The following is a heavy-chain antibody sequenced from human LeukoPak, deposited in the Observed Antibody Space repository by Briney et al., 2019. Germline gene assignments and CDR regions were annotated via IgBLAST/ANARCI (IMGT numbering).Heavy chain of an antibody. D-gene: IGHD2/OR15-2a*01. CDR1: GFTFRNYA. J-gene: IGHJ4*02. V-gene: IGHV3-21*01. Sequence: PGGSLRLSCAASGFTFRNYAMNWVRQAPGKGLEWVSFISSSSTYIYYADSVKGRFTISRDNAKNSLYLQMNSLRAEDTAVYYCARDWFHAIDYWGQGTLVTVSS. CDR2: ISSSSTYI. CDR3: ARDWFHAIDY.